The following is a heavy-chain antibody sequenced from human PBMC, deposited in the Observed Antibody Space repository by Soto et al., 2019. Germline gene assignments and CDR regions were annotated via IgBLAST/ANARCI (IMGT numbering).Heavy chain of an antibody. V-gene: IGHV3-23*01. CDR1: GFSFGSYA. CDR2: TSGSDGKT. J-gene: IGHJ4*02. CDR3: ARWSYLDY. Sequence: GGSLRLSCSASGFSFGSYALSWVRQAPGKGLEWVSTTSGSDGKTFYADSVKGRFSISRDTSQSTLYLQMNSLRADDTAMYYCARWSYLDYWGQGTRVTVSS. D-gene: IGHD3-3*01.